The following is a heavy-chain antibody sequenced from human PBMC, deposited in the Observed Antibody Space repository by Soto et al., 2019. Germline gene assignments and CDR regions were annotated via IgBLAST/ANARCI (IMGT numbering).Heavy chain of an antibody. V-gene: IGHV5-10-1*01. D-gene: IGHD1-7*01. CDR1: GYIFRSFW. CDR3: AKRGWNYQAYHYYYAMAV. Sequence: GDSLKISCEGSGYIFRSFWISWVRQVPGEGLEWVGRIDPSDSYINYSPSFQGRVTISADKSSSTAYLQWSSLEASDTGIYYCAKRGWNYQAYHYYYAMAVWGRGTTVTVSS. J-gene: IGHJ6*02. CDR2: IDPSDSYI.